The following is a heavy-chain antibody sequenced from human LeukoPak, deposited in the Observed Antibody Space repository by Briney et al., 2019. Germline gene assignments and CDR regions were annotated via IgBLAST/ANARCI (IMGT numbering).Heavy chain of an antibody. CDR3: ARDHGGRYCSSTSCYPPYNWFDP. CDR1: GDSVSSNSAA. Sequence: PSQTLSLTCAISGDSVSSNSAAWNWIRQSPSRGLEWLGRTYYRSKWYNGYAVSVKSRITINPDTSKNQFSLQLNSVTPEDTAVYYCARDHGGRYCSSTSCYPPYNWFDPWGQGTLVTVSS. CDR2: TYYRSKWYN. J-gene: IGHJ5*02. D-gene: IGHD2-2*01. V-gene: IGHV6-1*01.